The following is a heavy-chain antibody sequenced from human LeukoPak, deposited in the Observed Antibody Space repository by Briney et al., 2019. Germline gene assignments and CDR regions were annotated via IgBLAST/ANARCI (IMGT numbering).Heavy chain of an antibody. CDR3: ASPSYDSSGYYSD. V-gene: IGHV1-2*02. Sequence: EASVKVSCKASGYTFTGYYMHWVRQAPGQGLEWMGWINPNSGGTNYAQKFQGRVTMTRDTSISTAYMELSRLRSDDTAVYSCASPSYDSSGYYSDWGQGTLVTVSS. D-gene: IGHD3-22*01. CDR1: GYTFTGYY. J-gene: IGHJ4*02. CDR2: INPNSGGT.